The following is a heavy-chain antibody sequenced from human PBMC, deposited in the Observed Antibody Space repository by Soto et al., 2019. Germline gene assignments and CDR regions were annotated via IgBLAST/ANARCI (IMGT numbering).Heavy chain of an antibody. Sequence: APLKGARKTAGYTFTIYGSSCVRQTPGQGLEWMGWISAYNGNTNYAQKLQGRVTMTTDTSTSTAYMELRSLRSDDTAVYYCARGYCKQQLHYYYYYYYMDVWGKGTTVTVSS. J-gene: IGHJ6*03. D-gene: IGHD6-13*01. CDR3: ARGYCKQQLHYYYYYYYMDV. CDR1: GYTFTIYG. V-gene: IGHV1-18*01. CDR2: ISAYNGNT.